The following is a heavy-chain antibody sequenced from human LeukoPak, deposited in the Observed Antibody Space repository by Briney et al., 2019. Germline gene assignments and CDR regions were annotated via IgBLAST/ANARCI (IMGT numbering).Heavy chain of an antibody. CDR2: ISSSGSTI. CDR1: GFTFSSYE. CDR3: ALSGYSSTWSAFDY. V-gene: IGHV3-48*03. J-gene: IGHJ4*02. D-gene: IGHD6-13*01. Sequence: GGSLRLSCATSGFTFSSYEMNWVRQAPGKGLEWVSYISSSGSTIYYADSVKGRFTISRDNAKNSLYLQMNSLRAEDTAVYYCALSGYSSTWSAFDYWGQGTPVTVSS.